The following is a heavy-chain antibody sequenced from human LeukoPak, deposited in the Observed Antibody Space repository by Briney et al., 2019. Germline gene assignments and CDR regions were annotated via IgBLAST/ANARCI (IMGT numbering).Heavy chain of an antibody. CDR2: IWYDGSNK. CDR1: GFTFSSYG. J-gene: IGHJ4*02. Sequence: PGGSLRLSCAASGFTFSSYGMHWVRQAPGKRLEWVAVIWYDGSNKYYADSVKGRFTISRDNPKNTLYLQMNSLRAEDTAVYYCARMGAVVVPAAPSDYYFDYWGQGTLVTVSS. V-gene: IGHV3-33*01. D-gene: IGHD2-2*01. CDR3: ARMGAVVVPAAPSDYYFDY.